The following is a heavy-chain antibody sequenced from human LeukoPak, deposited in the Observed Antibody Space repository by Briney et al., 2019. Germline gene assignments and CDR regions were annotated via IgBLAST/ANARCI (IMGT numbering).Heavy chain of an antibody. J-gene: IGHJ4*02. CDR2: IDPTDSYT. D-gene: IGHD6-6*01. V-gene: IGHV5-10-1*01. CDR3: ARRGRSSSNFDF. Sequence: GESLKISCKGFGYIFTSYLITWVRQVPGKGLEWMGMIDPTDSYTNYSPSFQGHVTISTDKSISTAYLQWSSLKASDTAIYYCARRGRSSSNFDFWGQGTLVTVSS. CDR1: GYIFTSYL.